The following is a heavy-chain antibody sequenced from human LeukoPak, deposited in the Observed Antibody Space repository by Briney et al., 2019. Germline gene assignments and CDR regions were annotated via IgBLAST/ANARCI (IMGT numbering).Heavy chain of an antibody. CDR2: ISYGGSNK. CDR1: GFTFSSYA. Sequence: GRSLRLSCAASGFTFSSYAMHWVRQAPGKGLEWVAVISYGGSNKYYADSVKGRFTISRDNSKNTLYLQMNSLRAEDTAVYYCARERFPYYYYYYGMDVWGQGTTVTVSS. D-gene: IGHD3-10*01. CDR3: ARERFPYYYYYYGMDV. J-gene: IGHJ6*02. V-gene: IGHV3-30-3*01.